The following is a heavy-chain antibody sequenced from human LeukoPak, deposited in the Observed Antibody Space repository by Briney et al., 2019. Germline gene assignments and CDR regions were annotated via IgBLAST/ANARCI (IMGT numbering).Heavy chain of an antibody. Sequence: SETLSLTCTVSGGSISSYYWSWIRQPPGKGLEWIGYIYSSGSTNYNSSLKSRVTISVDRPNNHFSLKLSSVTAADTAVYYCARTPFGVVVPYFDYWGQGTLVTVSS. V-gene: IGHV4-59*01. CDR2: IYSSGST. CDR3: ARTPFGVVVPYFDY. J-gene: IGHJ4*02. D-gene: IGHD3-3*01. CDR1: GGSISSYY.